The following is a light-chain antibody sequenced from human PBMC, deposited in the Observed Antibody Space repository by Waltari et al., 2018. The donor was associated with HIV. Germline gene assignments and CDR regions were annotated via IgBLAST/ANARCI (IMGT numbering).Light chain of an antibody. CDR2: RKY. CDR3: GVWDSTLKQWL. V-gene: IGLV1-47*01. Sequence: QSVLTQPPSASGTPGQTVTISCSGSTSNVETQWVYWYQQLPGTAPKLLIYRKYQRPSGVPDRFSSSKSGASASLIISGLRSEDEADYSCGVWDSTLKQWLFGGGTKLTVL. J-gene: IGLJ3*02. CDR1: TSNVETQW.